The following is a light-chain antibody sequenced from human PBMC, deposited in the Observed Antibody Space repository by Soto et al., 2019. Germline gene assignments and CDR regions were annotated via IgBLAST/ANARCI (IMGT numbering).Light chain of an antibody. V-gene: IGLV1-51*01. CDR1: SSNIGNNY. Sequence: QSVLTHSPSVSAAPGQKVTISSSGSSSNIGNNYVSWYQQLPGTAPKLLIYDNNKRPSGIPDRFSGSKSGTSGTLDITGLQTGDEADYYCATWDGSLPGEVFGGGTK. CDR2: DNN. CDR3: ATWDGSLPGEV. J-gene: IGLJ2*01.